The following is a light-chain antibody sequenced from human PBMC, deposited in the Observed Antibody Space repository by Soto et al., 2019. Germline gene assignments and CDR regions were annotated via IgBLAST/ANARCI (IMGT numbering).Light chain of an antibody. CDR1: TSNIGNNY. J-gene: IGLJ1*01. V-gene: IGLV1-51*01. CDR3: NSYVAGSNV. CDR2: DNN. Sequence: QSVLTQSPSVSAAPGQKVTISCSGSTSNIGNNYGSWYQQLPGAAPRLLIYDNNKRPSGIPDRFSGSKSGSTSSLTVSGLQTEDEADYYCNSYVAGSNVFGSGTKLTVL.